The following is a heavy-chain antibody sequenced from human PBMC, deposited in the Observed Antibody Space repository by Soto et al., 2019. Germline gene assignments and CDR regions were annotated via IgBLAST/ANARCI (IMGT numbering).Heavy chain of an antibody. Sequence: GASVKVSCKASGYTFTSYGISWVRQAPGQGLEWMGWISAYNGNTNYAQKLQGRVTMTTDTSTSTAYMELRSLRSDDTAVYYCARDVDTAMVAPTYYYYGMDVWGQGTTVTVSS. J-gene: IGHJ6*02. CDR2: ISAYNGNT. CDR1: GYTFTSYG. V-gene: IGHV1-18*01. CDR3: ARDVDTAMVAPTYYYYGMDV. D-gene: IGHD5-18*01.